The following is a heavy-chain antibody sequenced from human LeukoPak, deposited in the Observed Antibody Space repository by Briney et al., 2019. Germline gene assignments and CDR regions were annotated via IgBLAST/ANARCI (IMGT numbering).Heavy chain of an antibody. CDR3: ARGYDY. D-gene: IGHD3-22*01. CDR1: GGFISVSHYY. J-gene: IGHJ4*02. Sequence: KPSETLSLTCTVSGGFISVSHYYWAWIRQPPGKGLEWIGMINYSGNRYYNPSLWSRATISVDTSTNQFSLNLNSVTAADTAVYYCARGYDYWGQGTLVAVSS. V-gene: IGHV4-39*01. CDR2: INYSGNR.